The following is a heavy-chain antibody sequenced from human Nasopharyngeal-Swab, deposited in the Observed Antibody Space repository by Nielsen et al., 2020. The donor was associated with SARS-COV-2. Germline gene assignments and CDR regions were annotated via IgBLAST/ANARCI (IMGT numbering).Heavy chain of an antibody. CDR3: ASAPRIADDGGPNYYYYYGMDV. CDR2: IIPIFGTA. Sequence: SVKVSCKASGGTFSGYAISWVRQAPGQGLEWMGGIIPIFGTANYAQKFQGRVTITADESTSTAYMELSSLRSEDTAVYYCASAPRIADDGGPNYYYYYGMDVWGQGTTVTVSS. J-gene: IGHJ6*02. D-gene: IGHD6-13*01. CDR1: GGTFSGYA. V-gene: IGHV1-69*13.